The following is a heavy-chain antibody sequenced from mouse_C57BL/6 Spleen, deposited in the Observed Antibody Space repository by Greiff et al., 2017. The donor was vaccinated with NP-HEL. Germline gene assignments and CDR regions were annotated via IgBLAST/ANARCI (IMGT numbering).Heavy chain of an antibody. CDR1: SYAFSSSW. J-gene: IGHJ3*01. CDR3: ARSSYDYATFAY. D-gene: IGHD2-4*01. CDR2: IYPGDGDT. V-gene: IGHV1-82*01. Sequence: VQLQQSGPELVKPGASVKISCKASSYAFSSSWMNWVKQRPGKGLEWIGRIYPGDGDTNYNGKFKGKATLTADKSSSTAYMQLSSLTSEDSAVYFCARSSYDYATFAYWGQGTLVTVSA.